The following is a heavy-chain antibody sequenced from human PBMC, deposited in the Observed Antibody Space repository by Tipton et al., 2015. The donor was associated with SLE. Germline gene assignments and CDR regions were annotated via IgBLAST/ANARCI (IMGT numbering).Heavy chain of an antibody. J-gene: IGHJ4*02. CDR3: IRDLAGRVGY. D-gene: IGHD6-19*01. CDR2: IRSKAFRGTT. V-gene: IGHV3-49*03. CDR1: GFSFGDYA. Sequence: SLRLSCAASGFSFGDYAMSWFRQAPGKGLEWVGFIRSKAFRGTTEYAASVQGRFTMSRDNAKNTLYLQMNSLRAEDAAVYYCIRDLAGRVGYWGQGTLVTVSS.